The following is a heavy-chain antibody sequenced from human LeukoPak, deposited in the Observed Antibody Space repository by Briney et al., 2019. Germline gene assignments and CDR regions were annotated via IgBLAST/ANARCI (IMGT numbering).Heavy chain of an antibody. Sequence: PGGSLRLSCAASGFTFSDYYMSWIRQAPGKGLEWVSTISGGGDNSYYADSVKGRFTISRDNSKNTLYLQMNSLRAEDTAVYYCAQDGASIRFDNWGQGTLVTVSS. CDR3: AQDGASIRFDN. J-gene: IGHJ4*02. CDR2: ISGGGDNS. V-gene: IGHV3-23*01. D-gene: IGHD3-16*01. CDR1: GFTFSDYY.